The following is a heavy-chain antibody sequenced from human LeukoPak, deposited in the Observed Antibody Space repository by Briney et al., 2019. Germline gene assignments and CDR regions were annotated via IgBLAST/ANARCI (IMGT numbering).Heavy chain of an antibody. CDR1: GYTFTGYY. Sequence: GASVKVSCKASGYTFTGYYMHWVRQAPGQGLEWVGWINPNSGGTNYAQKFQGRVTMTRDRSISTAFMELRSLRSDDTAVYYRAGVLSGGEWFDPWGQGTLVTVSS. D-gene: IGHD3-10*01. CDR2: INPNSGGT. CDR3: AGVLSGGEWFDP. V-gene: IGHV1-2*02. J-gene: IGHJ5*02.